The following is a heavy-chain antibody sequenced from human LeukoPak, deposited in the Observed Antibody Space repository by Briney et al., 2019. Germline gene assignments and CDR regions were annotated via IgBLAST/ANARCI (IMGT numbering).Heavy chain of an antibody. CDR1: GGSFSGYY. J-gene: IGHJ6*03. V-gene: IGHV4-34*01. CDR3: ARHSYYYGSGSYHKPYYYMDV. D-gene: IGHD3-10*01. Sequence: SETLSLTCAVYGGSFSGYYWSWIRQPPGKGLEWIGEINHSGSTNYNPSLKSRVTISVDTSKNQFSLKLSSVTAADTAVYYCARHSYYYGSGSYHKPYYYMDVWGKGTTVTISS. CDR2: INHSGST.